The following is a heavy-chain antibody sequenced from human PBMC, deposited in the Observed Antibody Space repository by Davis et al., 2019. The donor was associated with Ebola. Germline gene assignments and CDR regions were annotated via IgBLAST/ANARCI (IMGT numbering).Heavy chain of an antibody. CDR3: TRTTRDSGWFIDF. V-gene: IGHV4-34*01. Sequence: SEILSLTCAVYGGSFSGYYWSWIRQPPGKGLEWMGEINHSGSTNYNPSLKSRVTISADTSKNQFSLKLNSVTAADTAVYYCTRTTRDSGWFIDFWGRGTLVTVSS. CDR2: INHSGST. CDR1: GGSFSGYY. D-gene: IGHD6-19*01. J-gene: IGHJ4*02.